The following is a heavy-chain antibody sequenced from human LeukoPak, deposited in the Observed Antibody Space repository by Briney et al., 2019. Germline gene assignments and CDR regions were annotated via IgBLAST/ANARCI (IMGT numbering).Heavy chain of an antibody. Sequence: ASVKVSCKASGYTFTSYGISWVRQAPGQGLEWMGWISAYNGNTNYAQKLQGRVTMTTDTSTSTAYMELRSLRSDDTAVYYCARGDYVWGSYRSHYFDYWGQGTLVTVSS. CDR1: GYTFTSYG. V-gene: IGHV1-18*01. D-gene: IGHD3-16*02. CDR2: ISAYNGNT. J-gene: IGHJ4*02. CDR3: ARGDYVWGSYRSHYFDY.